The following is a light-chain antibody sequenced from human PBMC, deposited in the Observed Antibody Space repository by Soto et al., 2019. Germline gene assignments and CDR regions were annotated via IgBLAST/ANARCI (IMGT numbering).Light chain of an antibody. CDR2: EVS. Sequence: QSAPTQPASVSGSPGQSITISCTGTSSDVGGYKYVSWYQHHPGEAPKLIIYEVSNRPSGVSNRFSGSKSGNTASLTISGLQAEDESHYYCSSKSSGSTPMLFGGGTKLTVL. CDR3: SSKSSGSTPML. V-gene: IGLV2-14*01. J-gene: IGLJ3*02. CDR1: SSDVGGYKY.